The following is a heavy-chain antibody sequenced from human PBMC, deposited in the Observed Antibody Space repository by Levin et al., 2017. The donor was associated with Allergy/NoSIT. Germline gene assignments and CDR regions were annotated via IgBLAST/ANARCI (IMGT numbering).Heavy chain of an antibody. CDR2: FDPEDGET. J-gene: IGHJ4*02. CDR3: ATRSDYVWGRYRYYFDY. CDR1: GYTLTELS. V-gene: IGHV1-24*01. D-gene: IGHD3-16*02. Sequence: GGSLRLSCKVSGYTLTELSMHWVRQAPGKGLEWMGGFDPEDGETIYAQKFQGRVTMTEDTSTDTAYMELSSLRSEDTAVYYCATRSDYVWGRYRYYFDYWGQGTLVTVSS.